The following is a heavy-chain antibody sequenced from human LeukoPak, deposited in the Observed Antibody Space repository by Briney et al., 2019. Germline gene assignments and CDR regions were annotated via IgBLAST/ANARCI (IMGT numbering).Heavy chain of an antibody. D-gene: IGHD3-3*01. CDR2: INPNSGGT. Sequence: ASVKVSCKASGYTFTGYYMHWVRQAPGQGLEWMGWINPNSGGTNYAQKFQGRVTMTRDTSISTAYMELSSLRSEDTAVYYCARSYDFWSGYYYYYYYGMNVWGQGTTVTVSS. CDR3: ARSYDFWSGYYYYYYYGMNV. CDR1: GYTFTGYY. J-gene: IGHJ6*02. V-gene: IGHV1-2*02.